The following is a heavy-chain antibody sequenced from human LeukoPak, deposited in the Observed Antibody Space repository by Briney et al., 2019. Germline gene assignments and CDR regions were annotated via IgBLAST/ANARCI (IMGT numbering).Heavy chain of an antibody. D-gene: IGHD4-23*01. CDR1: GFTFSSYA. J-gene: IGHJ5*02. V-gene: IGHV3-23*01. CDR3: AKGGGNGAFDP. CDR2: IRGSADST. Sequence: GGSLRLSCAASGFTFSSYAMSWVRQAPGKGLECVSHIRGSADSTYYSDSVKGRFTISRDNARNTLYLQMNSRRAEDTAVYHCAKGGGNGAFDPWGQGTLVTVSS.